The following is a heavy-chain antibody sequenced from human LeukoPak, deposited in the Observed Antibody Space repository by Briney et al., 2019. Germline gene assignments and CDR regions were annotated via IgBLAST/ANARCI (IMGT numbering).Heavy chain of an antibody. Sequence: ASVRVSCKASGYSLTTYGITWVRQAPGQGLEWMGWITTYNGNTNYARKLQGRVTTTTDTSTNTAYMELGSLRPDDTAVYYCARLIEYRTSSRVFDIWGQGTMVTVSS. D-gene: IGHD6-6*01. CDR2: ITTYNGNT. CDR3: ARLIEYRTSSRVFDI. V-gene: IGHV1-18*01. J-gene: IGHJ3*02. CDR1: GYSLTTYG.